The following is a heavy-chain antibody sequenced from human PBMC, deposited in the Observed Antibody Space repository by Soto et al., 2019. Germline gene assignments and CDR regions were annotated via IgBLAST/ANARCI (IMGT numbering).Heavy chain of an antibody. J-gene: IGHJ6*02. D-gene: IGHD1-26*01. CDR1: GVSLSGSCYY. V-gene: IGHV4-39*01. Sequence: SSETLSLTCTVSGVSLSGSCYYWGWVRPPPRRGLEWIGNIYYSGSTYYTPALKSRVTLSVDTSKNQFSLNLNSVTAADTAVYYCARGGIPPSGYGIAYAMDVWGQGTTVTVSS. CDR3: ARGGIPPSGYGIAYAMDV. CDR2: IYYSGST.